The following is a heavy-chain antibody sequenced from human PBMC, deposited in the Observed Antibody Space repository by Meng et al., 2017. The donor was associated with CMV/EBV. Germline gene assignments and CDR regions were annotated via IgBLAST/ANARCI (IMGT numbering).Heavy chain of an antibody. CDR3: ARGDTVTTGGGFEAHRGGLFDY. CDR2: ISAYNGNT. J-gene: IGHJ4*02. D-gene: IGHD4-11*01. Sequence: ASVKVSCKASGGTFTSYDINWVRQAPGQGLEWMGWISAYNGNTNYAQKLQGRVTMTTDTSTSTAYMELRSLRSDDTAVYYCARGDTVTTGGGFEAHRGGLFDYWGQGTLVTVSS. CDR1: GGTFTSYD. V-gene: IGHV1-18*01.